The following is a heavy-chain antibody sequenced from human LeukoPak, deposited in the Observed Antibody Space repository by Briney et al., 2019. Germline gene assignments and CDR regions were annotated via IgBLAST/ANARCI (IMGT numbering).Heavy chain of an antibody. J-gene: IGHJ4*02. CDR2: ISGSGGST. CDR1: GFTFSSYA. CDR3: AKSSLVTPYDY. Sequence: GGSLRLSCAASGFTFSSYAVSWVRQAPGKGLEWVSSISGSGGSTYYADYVKGRFTISRDNSKNTLDLQMNSLRAEDTAVYYCAKSSLVTPYDYWGQGTLVSVSS. D-gene: IGHD2-15*01. V-gene: IGHV3-23*01.